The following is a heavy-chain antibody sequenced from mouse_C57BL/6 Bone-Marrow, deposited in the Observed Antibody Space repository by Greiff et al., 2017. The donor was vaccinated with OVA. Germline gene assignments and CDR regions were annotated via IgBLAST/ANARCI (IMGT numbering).Heavy chain of an antibody. J-gene: IGHJ3*01. CDR3: SPLYYYGSSQFAY. Sequence: VQLQQSVAELVRPGASVKLSCTASGFNIKNTYMHWVKQRPEQGLEWIGRIDPANGNTKYAPKFQGKATITADTSSNTAYLQLSSLTSEDTAIYYGSPLYYYGSSQFAYWGQGTLVTVSA. D-gene: IGHD1-1*01. V-gene: IGHV14-3*01. CDR1: GFNIKNTY. CDR2: IDPANGNT.